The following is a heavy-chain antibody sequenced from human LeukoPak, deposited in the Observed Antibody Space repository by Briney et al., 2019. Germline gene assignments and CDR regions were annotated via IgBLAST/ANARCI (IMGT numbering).Heavy chain of an antibody. J-gene: IGHJ4*02. CDR3: ARDSAGRDGYNSFDY. Sequence: SETLSLTCTVSGGSISSGDYYWSWIRQPPGKGLEWIGYIYYSGSTYYNPSLKSRVTISVDTSKNQFSLKLSSVTAADTAVYYCARDSAGRDGYNSFDYRGQGTLVTVSS. V-gene: IGHV4-30-4*01. CDR1: GGSISSGDYY. CDR2: IYYSGST. D-gene: IGHD5-24*01.